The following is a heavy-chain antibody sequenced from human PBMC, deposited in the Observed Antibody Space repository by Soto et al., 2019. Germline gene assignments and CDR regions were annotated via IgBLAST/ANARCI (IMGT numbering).Heavy chain of an antibody. Sequence: GGSLRLSCAASGITVSINYMSWVRQAPGKGLEWVSVIYSGGSTNYADSVKGRFTISRDISKNTLYLQMTSLRAEDKAVYYCGRGGEYGIFAGLRAGFRFDPWGQGALVTVSS. CDR1: GITVSINY. D-gene: IGHD3-9*01. J-gene: IGHJ5*02. CDR3: GRGGEYGIFAGLRAGFRFDP. V-gene: IGHV3-53*01. CDR2: IYSGGST.